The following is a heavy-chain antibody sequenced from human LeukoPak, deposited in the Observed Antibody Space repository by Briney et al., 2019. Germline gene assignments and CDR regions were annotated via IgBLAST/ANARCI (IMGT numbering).Heavy chain of an antibody. Sequence: PGGSLRLSCAASGFTFDNSWIHWVRQGPGRGLVWVSRISPDGITTNYADSVKGRFTISRDNAMNTLYLQMNSLRAEDTAVYYCAKVGVSEKYYGMDVWGQGTTVTVSS. D-gene: IGHD3-16*01. V-gene: IGHV3-74*01. J-gene: IGHJ6*02. CDR1: GFTFDNSW. CDR3: AKVGVSEKYYGMDV. CDR2: ISPDGITT.